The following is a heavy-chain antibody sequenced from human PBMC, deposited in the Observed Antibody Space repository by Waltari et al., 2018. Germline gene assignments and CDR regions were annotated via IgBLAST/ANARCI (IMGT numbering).Heavy chain of an antibody. CDR2: IIPILGIA. V-gene: IGHV1-69*02. J-gene: IGHJ5*02. CDR3: ARGVGATWNWFDP. CDR1: GGTFSSYT. Sequence: QVQLVQSGAEVKKPGSSVKVSCKASGGTFSSYTISWVRQAPGQGLEWMGRIIPILGIANDAQKFQGRVTITADKSTSTAYMELSSLRSEDTAVYYCARGVGATWNWFDPWGQGTLVTVSS. D-gene: IGHD1-26*01.